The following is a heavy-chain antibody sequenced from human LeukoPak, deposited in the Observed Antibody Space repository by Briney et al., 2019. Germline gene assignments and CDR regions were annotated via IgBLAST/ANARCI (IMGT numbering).Heavy chain of an antibody. CDR2: ISGGGGST. CDR3: ATHYYDSSGYLSPDY. CDR1: GITFSAYA. J-gene: IGHJ4*02. V-gene: IGHV3-23*01. Sequence: GGSLRLSCAASGITFSAYAMAWVRQAPGKGLEWVSGISGGGGSTYYADSVKGQFTISRDNSQNTLYLQMNSLRAEDTAVYYCATHYYDSSGYLSPDYWGQGALVTVSS. D-gene: IGHD3-22*01.